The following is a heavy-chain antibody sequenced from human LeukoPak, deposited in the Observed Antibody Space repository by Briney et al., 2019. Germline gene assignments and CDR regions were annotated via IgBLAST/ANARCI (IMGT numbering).Heavy chain of an antibody. Sequence: PETLSLTCTVSGGSISSSSYYWGWIRQPPGKGLEWIGIIYYSGSTNYKPSLKSRVTISVNTSKNQFSLKLSSVTAADTAVYYCARGGYYGSGNDFRFDPWGQGTLVTVSS. D-gene: IGHD3-10*01. CDR3: ARGGYYGSGNDFRFDP. CDR2: IYYSGST. CDR1: GGSISSSSYY. J-gene: IGHJ5*02. V-gene: IGHV4-39*07.